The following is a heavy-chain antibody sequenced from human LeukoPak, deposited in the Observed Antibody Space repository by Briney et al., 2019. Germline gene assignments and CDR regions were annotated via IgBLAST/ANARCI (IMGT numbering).Heavy chain of an antibody. CDR2: ISSSSSYI. D-gene: IGHD4-23*01. V-gene: IGHV3-21*01. CDR1: GFTFSSYS. CDR3: ARVRPGSVVTGGDY. Sequence: GGSLRLSCAATGFTFSSYSMNWVRQAPGKGLEWVSSISSSSSYIYYADSVKGRFTISRDNAKNSLYLQMNSLRAGDTAVYYCARVRPGSVVTGGDYWGQGTLVTVSS. J-gene: IGHJ4*02.